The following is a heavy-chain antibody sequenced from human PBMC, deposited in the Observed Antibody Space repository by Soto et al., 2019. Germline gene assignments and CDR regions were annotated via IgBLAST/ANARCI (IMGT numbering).Heavy chain of an antibody. V-gene: IGHV4-34*01. D-gene: IGHD4-17*01. CDR2: INHSGST. J-gene: IGHJ4*02. CDR1: GGSFSGYY. CDR3: AIQAGFYGDSSFDY. Sequence: SDTLSLTCAVYGGSFSGYYWSWIRQPPGKGLEWIGEINHSGSTNYNPSLKSRVTISVDTSKNQFSLKLSSVTAADTAVYYCAIQAGFYGDSSFDYWGQGTLVTVSS.